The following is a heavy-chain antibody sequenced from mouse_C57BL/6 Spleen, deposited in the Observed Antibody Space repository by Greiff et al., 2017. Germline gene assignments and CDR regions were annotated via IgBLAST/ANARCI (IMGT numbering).Heavy chain of an antibody. V-gene: IGHV1-82*01. CDR2: IYPGDGDT. Sequence: VQLQQSGPELVKPGASVKISCKASGYAFSSSWMTWVKQRPGKGLEWIGRIYPGDGDTNYNGKFKGKAKLTADKSSSTAYMQLSSLTSEDSAVYFCAREGYYGSSYGAMDYWGQGTSVTVSS. D-gene: IGHD1-1*01. CDR3: AREGYYGSSYGAMDY. J-gene: IGHJ4*01. CDR1: GYAFSSSW.